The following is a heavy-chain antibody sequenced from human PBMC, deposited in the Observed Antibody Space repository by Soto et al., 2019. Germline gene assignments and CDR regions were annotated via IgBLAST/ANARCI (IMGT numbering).Heavy chain of an antibody. CDR1: GGSFSGYY. CDR2: INHSGST. Sequence: QVQRPQWGAGLLKPSETLSLPCAVYGGSFSGYYWSWIRQPPGKGLELIGEINHSGSTNYNPSLTRRVTSPVDTSKNHFSLKLSSVTAGETAVYYCARARLGYCSGGSCYSGGLGYWGQGTLVTVSS. V-gene: IGHV4-34*01. D-gene: IGHD2-15*01. J-gene: IGHJ4*02. CDR3: ARARLGYCSGGSCYSGGLGY.